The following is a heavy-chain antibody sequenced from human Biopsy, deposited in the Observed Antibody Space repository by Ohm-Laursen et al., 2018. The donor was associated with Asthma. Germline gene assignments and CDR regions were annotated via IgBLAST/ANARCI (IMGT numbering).Heavy chain of an antibody. J-gene: IGHJ3*01. D-gene: IGHD3-10*01. CDR1: GWSFSNYY. V-gene: IGHV4-34*01. Sequence: TLTLTCAVYGWSFSNYYWTWIRQPPGKGLEWIGEINHRGSTNYNPSLKSRVTLSVDTSKNQLSVKLRSVPAADTAVYYCARSPYYYGLLGPTRGFGVYAVWGHGTLVTVSS. CDR2: INHRGST. CDR3: ARSPYYYGLLGPTRGFGVYAV.